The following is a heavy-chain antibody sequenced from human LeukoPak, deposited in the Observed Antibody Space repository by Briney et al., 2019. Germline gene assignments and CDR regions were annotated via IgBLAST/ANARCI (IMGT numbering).Heavy chain of an antibody. D-gene: IGHD1-14*01. CDR3: ATHRSPTSHAFDI. CDR1: GFTFSNYA. Sequence: GRSLRLSCAASGFTFSNYAMSWVRQAPGKGLEWVPVISGSGASTYYADSVKGRFTISRDNSKSTLFLQVNSLRAEDTAVYYCATHRSPTSHAFDIWGQGTMVTVSS. V-gene: IGHV3-23*01. CDR2: ISGSGAST. J-gene: IGHJ3*02.